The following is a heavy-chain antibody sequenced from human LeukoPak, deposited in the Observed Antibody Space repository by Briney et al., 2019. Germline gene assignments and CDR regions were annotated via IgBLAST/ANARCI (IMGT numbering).Heavy chain of an antibody. CDR2: ISTQSGNT. V-gene: IGHV1-18*01. J-gene: IGHJ3*02. CDR3: ASSMIVVVPDAFDI. CDR1: GYTLTSYG. D-gene: IGHD3-22*01. Sequence: ASVKVSCKASGYTLTSYGINWMRQAPGQGLEWMGWISTQSGNTNYAQKVQGRLTLTTDRSTNTAYMELRSLRSDDTAVYYCASSMIVVVPDAFDIWGQGTMVTVSS.